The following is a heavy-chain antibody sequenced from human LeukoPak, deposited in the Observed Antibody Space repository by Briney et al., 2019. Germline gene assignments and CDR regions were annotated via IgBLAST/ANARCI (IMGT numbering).Heavy chain of an antibody. CDR1: GFTVSSNY. CDR3: ARVAVVTEYYFDY. D-gene: IGHD2-21*02. J-gene: IGHJ4*02. CDR2: IYSGGST. V-gene: IGHV3-66*01. Sequence: GGSLRLSCAASGFTVSSNYMSWVRQAPGKGLEWVPVIYSGGSTYYADSVKGRFTISRDNSKNTLYLQMNSLRAEDTAVYYCARVAVVTEYYFDYWGQGTLVTVSS.